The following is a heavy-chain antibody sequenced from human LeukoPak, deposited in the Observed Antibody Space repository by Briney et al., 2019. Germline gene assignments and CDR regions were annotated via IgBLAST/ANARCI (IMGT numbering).Heavy chain of an antibody. J-gene: IGHJ4*02. CDR2: IYYSGST. CDR1: GGSISSSSYY. CDR3: ARDLGQLSYDY. V-gene: IGHV4-39*07. Sequence: SETLSLTCTVSGGSISSSSYYWGWIRQPPGKGLEWIGSIYYSGSTYYNPSLKSRVTISVDTSKNQFSLKLSSVTAADTAVYYCARDLGQLSYDYWGQGTLVTVSS. D-gene: IGHD2-2*01.